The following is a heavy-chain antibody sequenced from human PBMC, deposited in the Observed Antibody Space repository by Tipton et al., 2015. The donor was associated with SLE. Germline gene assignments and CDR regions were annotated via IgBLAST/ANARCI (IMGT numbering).Heavy chain of an antibody. CDR2: ISPYNGNT. CDR3: TRDRHMDV. V-gene: IGHV1-18*01. Sequence: QVQLVQSGAEVKKPGASVKVSCKASGYTFTNYGISWVRQDPGQGLEWRGWISPYNGNTDYEQNLQGRVTMTADTSTTTAYMELSRLTSDDTAVYYCTRDRHMDVWGKGTTVTVSS. D-gene: IGHD6-6*01. CDR1: GYTFTNYG. J-gene: IGHJ6*03.